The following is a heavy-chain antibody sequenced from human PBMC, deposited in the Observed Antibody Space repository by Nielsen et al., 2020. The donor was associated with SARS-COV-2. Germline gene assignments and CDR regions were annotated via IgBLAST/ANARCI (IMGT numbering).Heavy chain of an antibody. D-gene: IGHD2-2*01. CDR1: GGTFSSYA. CDR3: ARGGWQYQLLFADYYYYYMDV. Sequence: SVKVSCKASGGTFSSYAISWVRQAPGQGLEWMGGIIPIFGTANYAQKFQGRVTITADESTSTAYMELSSLRSEDTAVYYCARGGWQYQLLFADYYYYYMDVWGKGTTVTVSS. J-gene: IGHJ6*03. V-gene: IGHV1-69*13. CDR2: IIPIFGTA.